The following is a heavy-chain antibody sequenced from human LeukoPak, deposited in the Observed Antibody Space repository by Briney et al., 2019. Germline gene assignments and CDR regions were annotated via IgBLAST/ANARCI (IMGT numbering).Heavy chain of an antibody. Sequence: GASVKVSFKASGYTFTVYYMHWVRQAPGQGLEWMGWINPNSGGTNYAQKFQGRVTITRDTSISTAYMELSRLRSDDTAVYYCARGGWIQLWFHQFDYWGQGTLVTVSS. D-gene: IGHD5-18*01. CDR2: INPNSGGT. V-gene: IGHV1-2*02. CDR3: ARGGWIQLWFHQFDY. J-gene: IGHJ4*02. CDR1: GYTFTVYY.